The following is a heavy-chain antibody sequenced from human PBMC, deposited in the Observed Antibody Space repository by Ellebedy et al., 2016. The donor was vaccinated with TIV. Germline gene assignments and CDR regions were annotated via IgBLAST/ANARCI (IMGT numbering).Heavy chain of an antibody. CDR1: GFTFSGYY. CDR3: ARLGVIAAAGASDY. J-gene: IGHJ4*02. CDR2: ISYSGDLM. D-gene: IGHD6-13*01. V-gene: IGHV3-11*01. Sequence: GESLKISCAASGFTFSGYYMSWFRQAPGKGPEWVSYISYSGDLMYYADSVKGRFTTSRDNAGNSLYLQMNSLRAEDTGVYYCARLGVIAAAGASDYWGQGTLVIVSS.